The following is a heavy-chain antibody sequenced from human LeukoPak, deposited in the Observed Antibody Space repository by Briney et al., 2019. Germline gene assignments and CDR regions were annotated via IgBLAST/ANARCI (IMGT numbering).Heavy chain of an antibody. J-gene: IGHJ4*02. V-gene: IGHV3-30-3*01. Sequence: PGRSLRLSCAASGFTFSSYAMHWVRQAPGKGLEWVAVISYDGSNKYYADSVKGRFTISRDNSKNTLYLQMNSLRAEDTAVYYCARALSGSYDNWGQGTLVTVSS. D-gene: IGHD1-26*01. CDR1: GFTFSSYA. CDR3: ARALSGSYDN. CDR2: ISYDGSNK.